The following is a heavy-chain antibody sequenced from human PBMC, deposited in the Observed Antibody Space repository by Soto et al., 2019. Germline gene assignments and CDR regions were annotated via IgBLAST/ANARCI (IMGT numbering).Heavy chain of an antibody. J-gene: IGHJ4*02. CDR2: MNPNSGNT. Sequence: ASVKVSCKASGYTFTSYAMHWVRQAPGQRLEWMGWMNPNSGNTGYAQKFQGRVTMTRNTSISTAYMELSSLRSEDTAVYYCASLRRGSYYVFDYWGQGPLVTVSS. D-gene: IGHD1-26*01. V-gene: IGHV1-8*02. CDR3: ASLRRGSYYVFDY. CDR1: GYTFTSYA.